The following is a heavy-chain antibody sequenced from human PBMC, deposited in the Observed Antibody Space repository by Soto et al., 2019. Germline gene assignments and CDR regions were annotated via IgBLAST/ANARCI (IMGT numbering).Heavy chain of an antibody. CDR3: ARGSGYYYWDDY. CDR2: INAGNGNT. J-gene: IGHJ4*02. Sequence: ASVKASCKASGYTFTSCGITWVRKAPGQGLEWMGWINAGNGNTKYSQKFQGRVTITRDTSASTAYMELSSLRSEDTAVYYCARGSGYYYWDDYWGQGTLVTVSS. D-gene: IGHD3-22*01. V-gene: IGHV1-3*01. CDR1: GYTFTSCG.